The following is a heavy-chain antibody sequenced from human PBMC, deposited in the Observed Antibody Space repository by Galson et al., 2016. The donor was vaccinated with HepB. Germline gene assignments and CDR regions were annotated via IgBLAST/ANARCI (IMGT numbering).Heavy chain of an antibody. CDR3: TRDPDMLGKWLQSVEAFDS. Sequence: SLRLSCAASGFTFGDYAMSWVRQAPGKGLEWVGFIRSKAYGATTEYAASLKGRFTISRDDSKSVAYLQMNSLKTEDTAVYFCTRDPDMLGKWLQSVEAFDSWGQGTLVTVSS. J-gene: IGHJ4*02. CDR2: IRSKAYGATT. V-gene: IGHV3-49*04. CDR1: GFTFGDYA. D-gene: IGHD5-24*01.